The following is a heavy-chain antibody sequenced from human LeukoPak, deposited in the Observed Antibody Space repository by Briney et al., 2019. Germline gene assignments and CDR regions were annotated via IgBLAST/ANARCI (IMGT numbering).Heavy chain of an antibody. CDR3: ARDYYASGSYGAYYYGMDV. J-gene: IGHJ6*02. CDR2: IYPDDSDT. D-gene: IGHD3-10*01. V-gene: IGHV5-51*01. CDR1: GYSFISHW. Sequence: GESLKISCKGSGYSFISHWIVWVRQMPGKGLEWMGIIYPDDSDTRYSPSFQGQVTISADKSINTAYLQWSSLKASDTAMYYCARDYYASGSYGAYYYGMDVWGQGTTVTVSS.